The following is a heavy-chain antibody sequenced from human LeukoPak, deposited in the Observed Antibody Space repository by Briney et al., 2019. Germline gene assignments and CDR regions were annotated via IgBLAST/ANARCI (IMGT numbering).Heavy chain of an antibody. CDR1: GDFISTYY. CDR2: IYYSGST. D-gene: IGHD5-24*01. V-gene: IGHV4-59*08. CDR3: ARGVGYNYRLYHFDY. Sequence: SETLSLTCTVSGDFISTYYWNWIRQPPGKGLEWIGYIYYSGSTSYNPSLKSRVTISVDTSKNQFSLKLSSVTAADTAFYYCARGVGYNYRLYHFDYWGQGTLVTVSS. J-gene: IGHJ4*02.